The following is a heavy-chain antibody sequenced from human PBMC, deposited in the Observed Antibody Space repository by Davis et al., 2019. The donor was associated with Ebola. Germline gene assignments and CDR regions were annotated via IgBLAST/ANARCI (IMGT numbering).Heavy chain of an antibody. Sequence: SVKVSCKASGGTFSSYAISWVRQAPGQGLEWMGGIIPILGIANYAQKFQGRVTITADKSTSTAYMELSSLRSEDTAVYYCARDGSGGGYYYYYMDVWGKGTTVTVSS. CDR1: GGTFSSYA. D-gene: IGHD3-10*01. CDR3: ARDGSGGGYYYYYMDV. J-gene: IGHJ6*03. CDR2: IIPILGIA. V-gene: IGHV1-69*10.